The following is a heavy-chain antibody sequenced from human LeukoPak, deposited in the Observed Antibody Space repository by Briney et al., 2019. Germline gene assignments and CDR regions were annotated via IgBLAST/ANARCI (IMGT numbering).Heavy chain of an antibody. J-gene: IGHJ4*01. V-gene: IGHV3-23*01. CDR2: ISGSGDST. CDR3: AKDLRVSSSSFDY. D-gene: IGHD6-13*01. CDR1: GFTFSSYA. Sequence: GGSLRLSCAASGFTFSSYAMSWVPQAPGKGLEWVSVISGSGDSTYYADSVKGRFTISRDNSKNTLYLQMNSLRAEDTAVYYCAKDLRVSSSSFDYWGQGTLVTVSS.